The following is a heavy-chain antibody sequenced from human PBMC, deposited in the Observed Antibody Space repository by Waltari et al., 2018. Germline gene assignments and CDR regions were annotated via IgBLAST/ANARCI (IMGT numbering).Heavy chain of an antibody. CDR2: LWYDGSNK. CDR3: AREWGMFRGVIKGPIDY. V-gene: IGHV3-33*08. J-gene: IGHJ4*02. CDR1: GFTFSSYG. D-gene: IGHD3-10*01. Sequence: QVQLVESGGGVVQPGRSLRLSCAASGFTFSSYGMHWVRQAPGKGLEWVAVLWYDGSNKYYADSVKGRFTISRDNSKNTLYLQMNSLRAEDTAVYYCAREWGMFRGVIKGPIDYWGQGTLVTVSS.